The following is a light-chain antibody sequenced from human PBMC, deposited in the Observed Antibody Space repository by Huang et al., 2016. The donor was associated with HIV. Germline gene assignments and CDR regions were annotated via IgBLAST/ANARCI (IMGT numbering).Light chain of an antibody. CDR1: QSVSSD. CDR3: QQRSDWPRT. Sequence: EIVLTQSPATLSLSPGERATLSCRASQSVSSDLDWYQQKAGQAPRLLIYGASNRATGIPARFSGSGSETDFTLTISSLEPEDFAVYYCQQRSDWPRTFGQGTKLEIK. CDR2: GAS. V-gene: IGKV3-11*01. J-gene: IGKJ2*01.